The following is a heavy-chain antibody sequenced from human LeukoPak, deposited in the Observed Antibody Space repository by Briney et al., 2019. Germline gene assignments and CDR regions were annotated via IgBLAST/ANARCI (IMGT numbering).Heavy chain of an antibody. CDR3: AKEPASGGNLDS. J-gene: IGHJ4*02. CDR1: GFTFRSYA. Sequence: TGGSLRLSCAASGFTFRSYAMSWVRQAPGKGLEWVSAMDGSGANTYYADSVRGRFTISRDNSKNTLYLQMSSLRVEDTAIYYCAKEPASGGNLDSWGQGTLVTVSS. D-gene: IGHD2-15*01. CDR2: MDGSGANT. V-gene: IGHV3-23*01.